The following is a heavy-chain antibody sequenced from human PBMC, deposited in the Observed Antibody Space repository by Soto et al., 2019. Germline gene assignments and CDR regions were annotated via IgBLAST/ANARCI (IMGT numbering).Heavy chain of an antibody. Sequence: QVHLVQSGAEVKKPGASVQVSCKASGYTFTTYAMHWVRQAPGQRLEWMGWINAANGNTKYSQKFHGRVTTTRDTSASTADMELSSLRSEDTAVYYCARFYDILTPWGQGTLVTVSS. CDR2: INAANGNT. CDR3: ARFYDILTP. V-gene: IGHV1-3*01. D-gene: IGHD3-9*01. CDR1: GYTFTTYA. J-gene: IGHJ5*02.